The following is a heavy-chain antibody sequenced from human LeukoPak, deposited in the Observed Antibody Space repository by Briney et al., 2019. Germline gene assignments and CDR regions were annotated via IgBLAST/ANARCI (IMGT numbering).Heavy chain of an antibody. CDR2: IIPIFGTA. D-gene: IGHD4-17*01. CDR1: GGTFSSYA. Sequence: SVTVSCKASGGTFSSYAISWVRQAPGQGREWMGGIIPIFGTANYAQKFQGRVTITADESTSTAYMELSSLRSEDTAVYYCARGTTVTPYYFDYWGQGTLVTVSS. CDR3: ARGTTVTPYYFDY. J-gene: IGHJ4*02. V-gene: IGHV1-69*13.